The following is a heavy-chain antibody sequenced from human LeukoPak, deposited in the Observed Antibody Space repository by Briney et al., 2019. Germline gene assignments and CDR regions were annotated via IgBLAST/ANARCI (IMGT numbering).Heavy chain of an antibody. CDR3: ARNDVLRFLEWLRRQNYYYYGMDV. J-gene: IGHJ6*02. CDR1: GFTFSSYA. Sequence: GGSLRLSCAASGFTFSSYATHWVRQAPGKGLEWVAVISYDGSNKYYADSVKGRFTISRDNSKNTLYLQMNSLRAEDTAVYYCARNDVLRFLEWLRRQNYYYYGMDVWGQGTTVTVSS. V-gene: IGHV3-30-3*01. D-gene: IGHD3-3*01. CDR2: ISYDGSNK.